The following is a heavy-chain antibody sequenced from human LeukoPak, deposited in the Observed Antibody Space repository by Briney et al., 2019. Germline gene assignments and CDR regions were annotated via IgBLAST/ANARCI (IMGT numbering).Heavy chain of an antibody. CDR3: ARAGDYVWGSYHDY. CDR1: GASFSRDY. J-gene: IGHJ4*02. CDR2: VNQSGST. D-gene: IGHD3-16*02. Sequence: SETLSLTCAVYGASFSRDYWSWIRQPPGKGLEWIGEVNQSGSTKYNPSLKSRVTISVDTSKNQFSLKLSSVTAADTAVYYCARAGDYVWGSYHDYWGQGTLVTVSS. V-gene: IGHV4-34*01.